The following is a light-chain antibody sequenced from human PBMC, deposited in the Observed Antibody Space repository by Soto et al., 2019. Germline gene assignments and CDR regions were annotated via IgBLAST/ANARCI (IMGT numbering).Light chain of an antibody. CDR3: QQSFSSPRT. CDR2: AAS. J-gene: IGKJ2*01. CDR1: QSIRHY. Sequence: DIQMTQSPSSLSASVGDRVTITCRASQSIRHYLNWYQQKPGKAPNLLIYAASNLQSGVPSRFSGGGYGTDFTLTISCLQPEDFATYYCQQSFSSPRTFGQGTKLEI. V-gene: IGKV1-39*01.